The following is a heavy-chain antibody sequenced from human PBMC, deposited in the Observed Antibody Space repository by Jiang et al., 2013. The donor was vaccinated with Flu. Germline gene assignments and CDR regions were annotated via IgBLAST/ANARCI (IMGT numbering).Heavy chain of an antibody. D-gene: IGHD6-19*01. V-gene: IGHV1-24*01. CDR1: GYTLTELS. CDR2: FDPEDGET. J-gene: IGHJ3*02. CDR3: ATWAVWQWLGKKAFDI. Sequence: GAEVKKPGASVKVSCKVSGYTLTELSMHWVRQAPGKGLEWMGGFDPEDGETIYAQKFQGRVTMTEDTSTDTAYMELSSLRSEDTAVYYCATWAVWQWLGKKAFDIWGQGTMVTVSS.